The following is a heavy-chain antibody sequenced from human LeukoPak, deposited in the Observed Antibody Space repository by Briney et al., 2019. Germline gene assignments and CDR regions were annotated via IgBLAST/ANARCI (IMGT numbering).Heavy chain of an antibody. CDR3: ARPYYYGSGNIY. D-gene: IGHD3-10*01. J-gene: IGHJ4*02. CDR2: ISSSSYI. CDR1: GFTFSSYS. Sequence: GGSLRLSCAASGFTFSSYSMNWVRQAPGKGLEWVSSISSSSYIYYADSVKGRFTISRDNAKNSLYLQMNSLRAEDTAVYYCARPYYYGSGNIYWGQGTLVTVSS. V-gene: IGHV3-21*01.